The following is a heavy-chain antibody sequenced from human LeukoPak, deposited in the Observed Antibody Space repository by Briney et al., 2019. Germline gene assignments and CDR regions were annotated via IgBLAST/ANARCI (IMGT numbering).Heavy chain of an antibody. CDR2: ISSSSSYI. Sequence: PGGSLRLSCAASGFTFSSYSMNWVRQAPGKGLEWVSPISSSSSYIYYADSVKGRFTISRDNAKNSLFLQMSSLRAEDTAVYYCAREMYAGWYFAFDIWGQGTMVTVSS. CDR1: GFTFSSYS. V-gene: IGHV3-21*01. D-gene: IGHD6-19*01. CDR3: AREMYAGWYFAFDI. J-gene: IGHJ3*02.